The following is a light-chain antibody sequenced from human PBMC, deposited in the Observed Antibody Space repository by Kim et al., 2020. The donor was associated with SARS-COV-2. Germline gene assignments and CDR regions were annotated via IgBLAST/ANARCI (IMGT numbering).Light chain of an antibody. J-gene: IGKJ1*01. Sequence: ASVGDRVTITCRASQGISNSLAWYQQKPGNVPKVLIYDASTLHSGVPSRFSGSGSGTEFTLTISGLQPEDVATYYCQKYNAAPWTFGQGTKVDIK. V-gene: IGKV1-27*01. CDR3: QKYNAAPWT. CDR1: QGISNS. CDR2: DAS.